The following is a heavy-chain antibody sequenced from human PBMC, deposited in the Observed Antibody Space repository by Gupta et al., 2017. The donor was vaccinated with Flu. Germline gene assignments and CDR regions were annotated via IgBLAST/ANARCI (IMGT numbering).Heavy chain of an antibody. Sequence: QVQLVQSGAEVKKPGASVKVPCKASGYTFTGSYIHWVRQAPGQGLEWMGRINPHSGGTNYEQKFQGRVTMTRDTSISTAYMELSRLRSDDTAVYYCAREKYCSTTSCYRWFDPWGQGTLVTVSS. CDR1: GYTFTGSY. V-gene: IGHV1-2*06. CDR3: AREKYCSTTSCYRWFDP. CDR2: INPHSGGT. J-gene: IGHJ5*02. D-gene: IGHD2-2*02.